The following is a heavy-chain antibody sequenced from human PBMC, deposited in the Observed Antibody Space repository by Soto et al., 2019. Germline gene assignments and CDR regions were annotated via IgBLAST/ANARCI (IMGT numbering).Heavy chain of an antibody. CDR2: IDPSDSYT. CDR3: ARDIVVVPAAPGGFDP. D-gene: IGHD2-2*01. V-gene: IGHV5-10-1*01. Sequence: GESLKISCKGSVYSFTSYWISWVRQMPGKGLEWMGRIDPSDSYTNYSPSFQGHVTISADKSISTAYLQWSSLKASDTAMYYCARDIVVVPAAPGGFDPWGQGTLVTVS. CDR1: VYSFTSYW. J-gene: IGHJ5*02.